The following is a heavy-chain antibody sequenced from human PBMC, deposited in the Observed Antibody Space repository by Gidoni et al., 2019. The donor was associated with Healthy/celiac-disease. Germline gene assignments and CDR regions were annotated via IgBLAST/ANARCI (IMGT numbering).Heavy chain of an antibody. CDR1: GFTFSSYS. CDR3: ARGMGATTLSLDY. J-gene: IGHJ4*02. V-gene: IGHV3-48*01. CDR2: ISSSSSTI. Sequence: EVQLVESGGGLVQPGGSLRLSCAASGFTFSSYSMNWVRQAPGKGLEWVSYISSSSSTIYYADSVKGRFTISRDNAKNSLYLQMNSLRAEDTAVYYCARGMGATTLSLDYWGQGTLVTVSS. D-gene: IGHD1-26*01.